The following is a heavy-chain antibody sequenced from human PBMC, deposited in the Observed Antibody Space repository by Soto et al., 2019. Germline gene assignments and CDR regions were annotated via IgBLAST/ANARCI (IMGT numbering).Heavy chain of an antibody. V-gene: IGHV3-73*01. J-gene: IGHJ4*02. Sequence: QPGGSLRLSCAASGFTFSDSAVHWVRQASGKGLEWVGRIRSKANNDATAYDESVKGRFTISRDDSKNTAYLQMNSLKIEDTAVYYCTSSEDCTKGVCDYWRQGTMVTVSS. CDR2: IRSKANNDAT. D-gene: IGHD2-8*01. CDR3: TSSEDCTKGVCDY. CDR1: GFTFSDSA.